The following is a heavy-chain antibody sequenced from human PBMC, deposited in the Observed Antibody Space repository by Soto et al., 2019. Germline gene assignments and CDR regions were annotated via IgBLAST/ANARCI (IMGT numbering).Heavy chain of an antibody. Sequence: SETLSLTCTVSGGSISSSSYYWGWIRQPPGKGLEWIGSIYYSGSTYYNPSLKSRVTISVDTSKSQFSLKLSSVTAADTAVYYCARTYLSAAGTSFDYWGQGTLVTVSS. D-gene: IGHD6-13*01. CDR1: GGSISSSSYY. J-gene: IGHJ4*02. CDR2: IYYSGST. CDR3: ARTYLSAAGTSFDY. V-gene: IGHV4-39*01.